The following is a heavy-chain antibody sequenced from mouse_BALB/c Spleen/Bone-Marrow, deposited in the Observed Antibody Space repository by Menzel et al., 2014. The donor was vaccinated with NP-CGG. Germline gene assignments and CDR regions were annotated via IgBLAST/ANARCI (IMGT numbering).Heavy chain of an antibody. V-gene: IGHV1S56*01. CDR2: IYPGNVNT. CDR3: ASQSISSFYSMDY. Sequence: VMLVESGPELVKPGASVRISCKASGYTFTSYYIHWVKQSPGQGLEWIGWIYPGNVNTKYNEKFKGKATLTADKSSSTSCMQISSLTYEDSAVYFCASQSISSFYSMDYWGQGTSVTVSS. J-gene: IGHJ4*01. CDR1: GYTFTSYY.